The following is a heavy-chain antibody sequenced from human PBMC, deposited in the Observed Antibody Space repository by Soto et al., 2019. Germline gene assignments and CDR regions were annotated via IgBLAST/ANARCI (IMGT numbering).Heavy chain of an antibody. D-gene: IGHD1-7*01. V-gene: IGHV1-58*01. CDR2: IVVGSGNT. Sequence: VKVSCKASGFTFTSSAVQWVRQARGQRLEWIGWIVVGSGNTNYAQKFQERVTITRDMSTSTAYMELSSLRSEDTAVYYCAAALLGTKTRWPQFVFDYWGQGTLVTVSS. J-gene: IGHJ4*02. CDR3: AAALLGTKTRWPQFVFDY. CDR1: GFTFTSSA.